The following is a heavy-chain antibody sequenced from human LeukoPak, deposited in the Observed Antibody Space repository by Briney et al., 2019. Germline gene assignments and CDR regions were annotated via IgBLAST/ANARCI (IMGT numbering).Heavy chain of an antibody. J-gene: IGHJ4*02. V-gene: IGHV3-21*01. CDR1: GFTFSTYN. CDR3: ARDRRATVTTAAFDY. CDR2: ISTSSTYI. Sequence: GGSLRLSCAASGFTFSTYNMNWVRQAPGKGLEWVSSISTSSTYIYYADSVKGRFTISRDNAENSLYLQMSSLRVEDTAIYYCARDRRATVTTAAFDYWGQGTLVTVSS. D-gene: IGHD4-17*01.